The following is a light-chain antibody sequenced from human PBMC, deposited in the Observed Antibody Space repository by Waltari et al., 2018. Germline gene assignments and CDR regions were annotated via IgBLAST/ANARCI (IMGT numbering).Light chain of an antibody. CDR1: QSVTRNY. CDR2: GTS. Sequence: EIVLTQSPGTLSLSPGERATLSCRASQSVTRNYLAWYQQKPGQAPRLFIFGTSSRATGIPDRFSGSGSGTDFTLTISRLEPGDFAVYYCQQYGSSPQTFGQGTKLEIK. J-gene: IGKJ2*01. V-gene: IGKV3-20*01. CDR3: QQYGSSPQT.